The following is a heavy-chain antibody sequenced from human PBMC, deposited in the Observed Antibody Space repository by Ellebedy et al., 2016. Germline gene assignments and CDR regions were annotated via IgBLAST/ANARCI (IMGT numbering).Heavy chain of an antibody. CDR1: GGSISSGSYY. CDR2: IYTSGST. CDR3: ARESHYYYYYMDV. Sequence: LRLXCTVSGGSISSGSYYWSWIRQPAGKGLEWIGRIYTSGSTNYNPSLKSRVTMLVDTSKNQFSLKLSSVTAADTAVYYCARESHYYYYYMDVWGKGTTVTVSS. V-gene: IGHV4-61*02. J-gene: IGHJ6*03.